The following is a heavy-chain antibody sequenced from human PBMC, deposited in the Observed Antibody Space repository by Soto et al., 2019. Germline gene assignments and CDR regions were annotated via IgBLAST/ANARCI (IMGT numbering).Heavy chain of an antibody. CDR1: GYTFTNYY. J-gene: IGHJ4*02. CDR2: INPSGGST. D-gene: IGHD5-12*01. V-gene: IGHV1-46*01. CDR3: ARGERWLQLHGIEY. Sequence: VKVSCKASGYTFTNYYIHWVRQAPGQGLERLGFINPSGGSTEYAQAFRGRVTMTGDTSTTTGNIKLTSLTSEDTAVYFCARGERWLQLHGIEYWGQGPAVT.